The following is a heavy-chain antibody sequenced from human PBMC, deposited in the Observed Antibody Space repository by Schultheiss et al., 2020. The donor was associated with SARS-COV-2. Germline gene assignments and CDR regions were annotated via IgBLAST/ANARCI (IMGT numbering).Heavy chain of an antibody. V-gene: IGHV3-21*01. CDR2: ISTRTTYV. J-gene: IGHJ6*02. Sequence: GGSLRLSCAASGFTFSSYSMNWVRQAPGKGLEWVSSISTRTTYVYYADSVKGRFTISRDNAKNSLYLQMNSLRAEDTAVYYCARAGGSYYYYGMDVWGQGTTVTVSS. D-gene: IGHD3-16*01. CDR1: GFTFSSYS. CDR3: ARAGGSYYYYGMDV.